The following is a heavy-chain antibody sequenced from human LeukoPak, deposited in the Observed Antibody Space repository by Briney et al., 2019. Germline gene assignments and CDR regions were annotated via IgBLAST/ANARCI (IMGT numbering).Heavy chain of an antibody. CDR3: ARGPYYDFWSGYYRWFDY. CDR2: ISAYNGNT. D-gene: IGHD3-3*01. Sequence: GASVKVSCKASGYTFTSYGISWGRQALGQGLEWMGWISAYNGNTNYAQKLQGRVTMTTDTSTSTAYMELRSLRSDDTAVYYCARGPYYDFWSGYYRWFDYWGQGTLVTVSS. J-gene: IGHJ4*02. V-gene: IGHV1-18*01. CDR1: GYTFTSYG.